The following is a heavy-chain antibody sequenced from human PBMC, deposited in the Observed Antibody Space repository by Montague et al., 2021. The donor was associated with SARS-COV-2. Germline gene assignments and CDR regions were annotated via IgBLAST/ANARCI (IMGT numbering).Heavy chain of an antibody. V-gene: IGHV4-59*01. CDR1: DGSIGSDY. Sequence: SETLSLTCTVSDGSIGSDYWSWTRQPPGKGLEWSGYNNFSGTTNYNPSLNSRVTISVDTSKNQFSLKVTSVTAADTAVYYCARHYYGSGCFDYWGQGILVTVSS. D-gene: IGHD3-10*01. CDR2: NNFSGTT. CDR3: ARHYYGSGCFDY. J-gene: IGHJ4*02.